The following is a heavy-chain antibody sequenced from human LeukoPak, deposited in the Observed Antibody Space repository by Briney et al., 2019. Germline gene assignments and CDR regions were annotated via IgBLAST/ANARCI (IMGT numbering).Heavy chain of an antibody. CDR2: IYYSGST. V-gene: IGHV4-31*03. CDR3: ARGRNWNYGPPGWFDP. CDR1: GGSISSGGYY. D-gene: IGHD1-7*01. Sequence: PSETLSLTCTVSGGSISSGGYYWSWIRQHPGKGLEWIGYIYYSGSTYYNPSLKSRVTISVDTSKNQFSLKLSSVTAADTAVYYCARGRNWNYGPPGWFDPWGQGTLVTVSS. J-gene: IGHJ5*02.